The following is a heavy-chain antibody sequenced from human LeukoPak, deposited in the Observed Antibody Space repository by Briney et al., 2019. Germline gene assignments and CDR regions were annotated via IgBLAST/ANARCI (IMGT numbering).Heavy chain of an antibody. J-gene: IGHJ6*03. Sequence: GGSLRLSCAASGFTFSSYSMNWVRQAPGKGLEWVSVIYSDGSTYYADSVKGRFTISRDNSKNTLYLQMNSLRAEDTAVYYCARANSDSYYYYYYMDVWGKGTTVTVSS. D-gene: IGHD4-11*01. CDR2: IYSDGST. CDR1: GFTFSSYS. CDR3: ARANSDSYYYYYYMDV. V-gene: IGHV3-53*01.